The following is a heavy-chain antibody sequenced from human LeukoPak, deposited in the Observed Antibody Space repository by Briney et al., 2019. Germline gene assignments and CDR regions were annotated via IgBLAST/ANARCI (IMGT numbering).Heavy chain of an antibody. CDR3: TRVSESGNSDY. Sequence: GGSLRLSCAASGFNLTGYGIHWVRQVPGKGLDWVAVIWYDGKNKHYADSVKGRFTISRDTSKNTVYLQMNSLRAEDTAVYYCTRVSESGNSDYWGQGTLVTVSS. CDR1: GFNLTGYG. V-gene: IGHV3-33*01. CDR2: IWYDGKNK. J-gene: IGHJ4*02. D-gene: IGHD4-23*01.